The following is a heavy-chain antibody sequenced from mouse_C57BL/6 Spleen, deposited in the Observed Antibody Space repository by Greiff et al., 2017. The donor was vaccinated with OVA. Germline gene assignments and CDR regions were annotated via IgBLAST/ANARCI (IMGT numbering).Heavy chain of an antibody. D-gene: IGHD1-1*01. CDR1: GYTFTDYE. CDR2: IDPETGGT. Sequence: QVQLQQSGAELVRPGASVTLSCKASGYTFTDYEMHWVKQTPVHGLEWIGAIDPETGGTAYNQKFKGKAILTADKSSSTAYMELRSLTSEDSAVYYSTRSAVVAYYFDYWGQGTTLTVSS. V-gene: IGHV1-15*01. CDR3: TRSAVVAYYFDY. J-gene: IGHJ2*01.